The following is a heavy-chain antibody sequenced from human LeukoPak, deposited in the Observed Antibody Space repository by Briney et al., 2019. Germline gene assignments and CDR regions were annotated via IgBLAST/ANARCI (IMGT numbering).Heavy chain of an antibody. V-gene: IGHV1-3*01. D-gene: IGHD2-2*01. CDR3: ARGGHCSSTSCYHYYFDY. CDR1: GYTFTSYA. J-gene: IGHJ4*02. CDR2: INAGNGNT. Sequence: ASVKVSCKASGYTFTSYAMHWVRQAPGQRLEWMGWINAGNGNTKYSQKSQGRVTITRDTSARTAYMELSSLRSEDTAVYYCARGGHCSSTSCYHYYFDYWGQGTLVTVSS.